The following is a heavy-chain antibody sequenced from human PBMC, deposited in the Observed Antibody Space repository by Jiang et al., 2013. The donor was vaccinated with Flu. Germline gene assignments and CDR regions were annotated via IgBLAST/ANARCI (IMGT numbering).Heavy chain of an antibody. Sequence: GLVQPGGSLRLSCAASGFTFSSYWMSWVRQAPGKGLEWVANINQDGSEKYYVDSVKGRFTISRDNAKNSLYLEMNSLRAEDTAVYYCARDSGGRITVDPWGQGTLVTVSS. CDR3: ARDSGGRITVDP. J-gene: IGHJ5*02. V-gene: IGHV3-7*01. CDR1: GFTFSSYW. CDR2: INQDGSEK. D-gene: IGHD3-16*01.